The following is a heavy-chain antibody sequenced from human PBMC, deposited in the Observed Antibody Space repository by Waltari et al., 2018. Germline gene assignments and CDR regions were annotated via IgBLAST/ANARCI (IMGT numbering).Heavy chain of an antibody. Sequence: EVQLVESGGGLVQPGGSLRLSCAASGFTFSSYAMSWVRQAPGKGLEWVSAISGSGGSTYYADSVKGRFTISRDNSKNTLYLQMNSLRADDTAVYYCAKDGPSIVVPAAIIDYWGQGTLVTVSS. CDR1: GFTFSSYA. CDR2: ISGSGGST. V-gene: IGHV3-23*04. J-gene: IGHJ4*02. CDR3: AKDGPSIVVPAAIIDY. D-gene: IGHD2-2*01.